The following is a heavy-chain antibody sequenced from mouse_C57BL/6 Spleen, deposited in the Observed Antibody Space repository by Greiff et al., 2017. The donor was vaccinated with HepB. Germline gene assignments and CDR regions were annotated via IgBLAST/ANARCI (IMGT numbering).Heavy chain of an antibody. CDR2: ITPNNGGT. Sequence: VQLQQSGPELVKPGASVKMSCKASGYTFTDYNMHWVKQSHGKSLEWIGYITPNNGGTSYNQKFKGKATLTVNKSSSTAYMELRSLTSEDSAVYYCARSNDDYDGAWFAYWGQGTLVTVSA. CDR3: ARSNDDYDGAWFAY. D-gene: IGHD2-4*01. CDR1: GYTFTDYN. J-gene: IGHJ3*01. V-gene: IGHV1-22*01.